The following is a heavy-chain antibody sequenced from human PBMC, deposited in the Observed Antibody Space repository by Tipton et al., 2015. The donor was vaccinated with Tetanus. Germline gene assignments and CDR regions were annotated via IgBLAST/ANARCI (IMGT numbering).Heavy chain of an antibody. J-gene: IGHJ2*01. CDR1: DGHVSSGGHY. CDR2: IYYSGTT. Sequence: TLSLTCTVSDGHVSSGGHYWGWVRQLPGKGLEWIGCIYYSGTTYYNPSLRSRLSISVDTSKNQFSLSLASVTAADTAIYYCARAELRRGFSGYLYYDLWGRGILVTVSS. D-gene: IGHD5-12*01. V-gene: IGHV4-31*03. CDR3: ARAELRRGFSGYLYYDL.